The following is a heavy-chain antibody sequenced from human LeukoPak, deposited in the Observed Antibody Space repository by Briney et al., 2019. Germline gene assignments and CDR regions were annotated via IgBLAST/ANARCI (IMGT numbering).Heavy chain of an antibody. CDR3: ARSVNTGYMDV. CDR1: GFTFNNYN. Sequence: PGGSLRLSCAASGFTFNNYNIHWVRQAPGKGLEWVTVISYDGSNKYYAVFVKGRLTISRDNSKNTLYLHMNSLRAEDTAVYYCARSVNTGYMDVWGKGTTVTVSS. D-gene: IGHD4-17*01. J-gene: IGHJ6*03. V-gene: IGHV3-30*04. CDR2: ISYDGSNK.